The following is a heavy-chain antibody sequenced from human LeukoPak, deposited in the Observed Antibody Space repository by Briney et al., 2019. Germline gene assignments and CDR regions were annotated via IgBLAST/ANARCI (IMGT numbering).Heavy chain of an antibody. J-gene: IGHJ5*02. V-gene: IGHV5-10-1*01. CDR3: ARLGYCTNGVCPNWFDP. CDR2: IDPSDSYT. D-gene: IGHD2-8*01. Sequence: KPGESLKISCNGSGYSFTSYWITWVRQMPGKGLEWMGRIDPSDSYTNYSPSFEGHVTISADKSISTAYLQWSSLKASDTAMYYCARLGYCTNGVCPNWFDPWGQGTLVTVSS. CDR1: GYSFTSYW.